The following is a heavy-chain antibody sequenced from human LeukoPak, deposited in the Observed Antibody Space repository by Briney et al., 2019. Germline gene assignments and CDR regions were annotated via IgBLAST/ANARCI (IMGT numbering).Heavy chain of an antibody. V-gene: IGHV4-38-2*02. Sequence: PSETLSLTCTVSGYSISSGYYWGWIRQPPGKGLEWIGNIDHSGRTYYNPSLKSRVTISVDTSKNQFSLKLSSVTAADTAVYYCARRTTYFGWIPSESPSCFDYWGQGTLVTVSS. J-gene: IGHJ4*02. CDR2: IDHSGRT. D-gene: IGHD3-9*01. CDR1: GYSISSGYY. CDR3: ARRTTYFGWIPSESPSCFDY.